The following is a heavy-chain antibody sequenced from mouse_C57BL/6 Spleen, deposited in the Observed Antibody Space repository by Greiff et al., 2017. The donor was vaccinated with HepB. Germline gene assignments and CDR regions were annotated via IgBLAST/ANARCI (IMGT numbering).Heavy chain of an antibody. CDR3: ARTEDGNLAWFAY. J-gene: IGHJ3*01. D-gene: IGHD2-1*01. CDR1: GFTFSSYG. CDR2: ISSGGSYT. Sequence: EVQRVESGGDLVKPGGSLKLSCAASGFTFSSYGMSWVRQTPDKRLEWVATISSGGSYTYYPDSVKGRFTISRDNAKNTLYLQMSSLKSEDTAMYYCARTEDGNLAWFAYWGQGTLVTVSA. V-gene: IGHV5-6*01.